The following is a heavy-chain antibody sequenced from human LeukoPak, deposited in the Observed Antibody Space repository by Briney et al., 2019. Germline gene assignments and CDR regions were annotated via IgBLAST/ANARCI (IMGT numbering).Heavy chain of an antibody. CDR3: AKGGGGRLIYYYYMDV. V-gene: IGHV3-48*03. J-gene: IGHJ6*03. D-gene: IGHD3-16*01. Sequence: GGSLRLSCATSGFTFSSYEMNWVRQAPGKGLEWVSYISSSGSTIYYADSVKGRFTISRDNAKNSLYLQMNSLRAEDMALYYCAKGGGGRLIYYYYMDVWGKGTTVTVSS. CDR2: ISSSGSTI. CDR1: GFTFSSYE.